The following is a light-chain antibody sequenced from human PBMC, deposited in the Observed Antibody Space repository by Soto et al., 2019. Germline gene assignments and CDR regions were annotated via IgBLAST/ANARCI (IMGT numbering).Light chain of an antibody. CDR1: QSVSSY. CDR2: DAS. J-gene: IGKJ2*01. CDR3: QQRSNWPMYT. Sequence: EIVLTQSPATLSLSPGERATLSCRASQSVSSYLAWYQQKPGQAPRLLIYDASNRATGIPARFSGSGSGTDFTLPISSLEPEDSAVYYCQQRSNWPMYTFGQGTKLEIK. V-gene: IGKV3-11*01.